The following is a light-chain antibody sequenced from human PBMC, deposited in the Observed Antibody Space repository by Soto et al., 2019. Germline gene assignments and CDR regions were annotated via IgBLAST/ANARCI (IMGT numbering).Light chain of an antibody. J-gene: IGKJ1*01. Sequence: DIVITQSPLSLPVTPGESASISCRSSQSLLHSNGYNYLDWYLQKPGQSPQLLIYLGSNRASGVPDRFSGSGSGTDFTLKISRVEADDVGVYYCVQALQTPWTFGQGTKLDIK. V-gene: IGKV2-28*01. CDR2: LGS. CDR1: QSLLHSNGYNY. CDR3: VQALQTPWT.